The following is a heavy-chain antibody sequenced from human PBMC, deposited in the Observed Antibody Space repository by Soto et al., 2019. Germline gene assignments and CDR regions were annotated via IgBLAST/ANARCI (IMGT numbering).Heavy chain of an antibody. Sequence: QVQLQESGPGLVKPSETLSLTCTVSGGSISSYYWSWIRQPPGKGLEWIGYIYYSGSTNYNPSLKSRVTISVDTSKNQFSLKLSSVTAADTAVYYCARVLGGGRGCSGGSCYSLYYYYYYMDVWGKGTTVTVSS. CDR2: IYYSGST. V-gene: IGHV4-59*01. D-gene: IGHD2-15*01. J-gene: IGHJ6*03. CDR1: GGSISSYY. CDR3: ARVLGGGRGCSGGSCYSLYYYYYYMDV.